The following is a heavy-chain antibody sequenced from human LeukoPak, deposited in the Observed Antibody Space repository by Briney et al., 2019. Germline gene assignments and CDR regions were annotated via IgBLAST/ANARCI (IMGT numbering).Heavy chain of an antibody. CDR1: GGSISSYY. D-gene: IGHD2-21*01. CDR2: IYYSGST. J-gene: IGHJ4*02. V-gene: IGHV4-59*08. CDR3: ARRAGDGAYYFDY. Sequence: SETLSLTCTVSGGSISSYYWSWIRQPPGKGLEWIGYIYYSGSTNYNPSLKSRVTISVDTSKNQFSLKLSSVTAADTAVYYCARRAGDGAYYFDYWGQGTLVTVSS.